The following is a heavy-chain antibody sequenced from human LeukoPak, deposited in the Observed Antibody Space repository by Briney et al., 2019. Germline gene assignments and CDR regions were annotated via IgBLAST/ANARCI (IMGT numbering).Heavy chain of an antibody. Sequence: ASVKVSCKASGYTFTGYYMHWVRQAPGQGLEWMGCIDPNSGDTSYAQKFQGRVTMTRDRSISTAYMELSRLRSDDTAVYYCARDTTNRYSYGSSPSRNFDYWGQGTLVTVSS. CDR3: ARDTTNRYSYGSSPSRNFDY. CDR1: GYTFTGYY. CDR2: IDPNSGDT. V-gene: IGHV1-2*02. D-gene: IGHD5-18*01. J-gene: IGHJ4*02.